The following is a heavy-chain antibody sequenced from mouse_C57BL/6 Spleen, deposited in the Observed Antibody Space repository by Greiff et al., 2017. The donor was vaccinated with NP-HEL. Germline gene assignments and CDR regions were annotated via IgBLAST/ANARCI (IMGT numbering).Heavy chain of an antibody. CDR1: GYTFTDYE. D-gene: IGHD1-1*01. Sequence: VQLQQSGAELVRPGASVTLSCKASGYTFTDYEMHWVKQTPVHGLEWIGAIDPETGGTAYNQKFKGKAILTADKSSSTAYMELRSLTYEDSAVYYSTRSEYYVSVDYWGQGTTLTVSS. J-gene: IGHJ2*01. CDR3: TRSEYYVSVDY. V-gene: IGHV1-15*01. CDR2: IDPETGGT.